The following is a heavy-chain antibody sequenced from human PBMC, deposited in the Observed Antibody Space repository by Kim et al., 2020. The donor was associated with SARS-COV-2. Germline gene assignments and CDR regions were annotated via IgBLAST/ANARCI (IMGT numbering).Heavy chain of an antibody. D-gene: IGHD3-3*01. V-gene: IGHV3-48*04. J-gene: IGHJ6*02. CDR2: ISSSSSTI. CDR1: GFTFSSYS. CDR3: ARIGSYYDFWSGYANYYYYYGMDV. Sequence: GGSLRLSCAASGFTFSSYSMNWVRQAPGKGLEWVSYISSSSSTIYYADSVKGRFTISRDNAKNSLYLQMNSLRAEDTAVYYCARIGSYYDFWSGYANYYYYYGMDVWGQGTTVTVSS.